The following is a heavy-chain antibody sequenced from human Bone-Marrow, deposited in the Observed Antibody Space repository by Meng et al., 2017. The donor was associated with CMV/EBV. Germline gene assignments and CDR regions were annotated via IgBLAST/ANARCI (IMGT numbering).Heavy chain of an antibody. V-gene: IGHV1-69*10. Sequence: SVKVSCKASGGTFSSYAISWVRQAPGQGLEWMGGIIPILGIANYAQKFQGRVTITADKSTSTAYMELSSLKSEDTAVYYCGRWTLNGSSSPFDPWGQGTLVTVSS. CDR3: GRWTLNGSSSPFDP. J-gene: IGHJ5*02. CDR2: IIPILGIA. CDR1: GGTFSSYA. D-gene: IGHD6-6*01.